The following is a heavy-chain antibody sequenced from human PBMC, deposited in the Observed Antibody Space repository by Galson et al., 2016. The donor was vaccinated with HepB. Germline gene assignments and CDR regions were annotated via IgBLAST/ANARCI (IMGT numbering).Heavy chain of an antibody. Sequence: SETLSLTCTVYGESLSGYFWSWIRQPPGKGLEWIGEVNHRGTTNYDPSLESRVTISADTSKNQFSLNLSSVTAADTAVYFCARDGFPGFGSFLDYWGHGALGTVSS. CDR3: ARDGFPGFGSFLDY. J-gene: IGHJ4*01. V-gene: IGHV4-34*01. CDR1: GESLSGYF. CDR2: VNHRGTT. D-gene: IGHD3-10*01.